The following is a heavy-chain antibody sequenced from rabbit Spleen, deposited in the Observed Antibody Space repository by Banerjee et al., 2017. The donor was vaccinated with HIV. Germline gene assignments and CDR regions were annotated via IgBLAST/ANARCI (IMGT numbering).Heavy chain of an antibody. V-gene: IGHV1S40*01. Sequence: QSLEVSGGGLVKPGGTLKLTWTVSGFSFSSRDYMCWVRQAPGKGLEWISCIAGGSSGFTYSATWAKGRFTISKTSSTTVTLQMTSLTVADTATYFCARYTGSSFSTYGMDLLGPGTLVTVS. D-gene: IGHD8-1*01. J-gene: IGHJ6*01. CDR1: GFSFSSRDY. CDR3: ARYTGSSFSTYGMDL. CDR2: IAGGSSGFT.